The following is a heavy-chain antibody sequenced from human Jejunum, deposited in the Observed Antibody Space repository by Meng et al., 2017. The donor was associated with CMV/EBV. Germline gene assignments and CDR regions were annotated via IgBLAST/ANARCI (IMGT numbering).Heavy chain of an antibody. CDR3: AREWGYYNSGDAFDL. Sequence: GFSLSLYEINWGRQAPGKGLEWVSYISDSDDTMYYSDSVQGRFTLSRDDAKNSLYLHMNGLRAEDTAVYYCAREWGYYNSGDAFDLWGQGTMVTVSS. J-gene: IGHJ3*01. D-gene: IGHD3-10*01. CDR1: GFSLSLYE. V-gene: IGHV3-48*03. CDR2: ISDSDDTM.